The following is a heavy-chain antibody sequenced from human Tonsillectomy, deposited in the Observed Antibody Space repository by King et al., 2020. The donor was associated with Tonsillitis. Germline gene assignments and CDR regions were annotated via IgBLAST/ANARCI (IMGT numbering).Heavy chain of an antibody. CDR1: GFTFSGYA. D-gene: IGHD1-26*01. Sequence: DVQLVESGGGLVQPGGSLRLSCAASGFTFSGYAMTWVRQAPGKGLEWVSAINSDGGRTSYADSVKGRFTISRDNSKNTLYLQMNSLRAEDTAVYYCAKGGRWEDYSYYGMDVWGQGTTVTVSS. J-gene: IGHJ6*02. CDR3: AKGGRWEDYSYYGMDV. CDR2: INSDGGRT. V-gene: IGHV3-23*04.